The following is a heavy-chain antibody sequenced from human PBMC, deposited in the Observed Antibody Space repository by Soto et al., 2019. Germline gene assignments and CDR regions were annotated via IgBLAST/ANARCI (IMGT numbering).Heavy chain of an antibody. CDR1: GFTFSSYE. CDR3: AKRGSRRVGFLRY. V-gene: IGHV3-48*03. Sequence: HPGGSLRLSCAASGFTFSSYEMNWVRQAPGKGLEWVSYISSSGSTIYYADSVKGRFTISRDNSKNTLYLQMNSLRAEDTAVYYCAKRGSRRVGFLRYWGQGTLVTVSS. CDR2: ISSSGSTI. D-gene: IGHD1-1*01. J-gene: IGHJ4*02.